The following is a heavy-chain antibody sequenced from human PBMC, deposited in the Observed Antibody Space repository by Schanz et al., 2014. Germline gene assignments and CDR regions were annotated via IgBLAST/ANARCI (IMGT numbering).Heavy chain of an antibody. CDR2: INQAASVQ. CDR3: ARDMTIAPA. D-gene: IGHD6-13*01. V-gene: IGHV3-7*01. Sequence: VQLVESGGGVVQPGRSLRLSCAASGFTFSAYWMAWVRQAPGKGLEWVAAINQAASVQYYVDSVKGRFTISRDNSKNTLYLQMDTLRVEDTAMFYCARDMTIAPAWGQGTLVTVSS. CDR1: GFTFSAYW. J-gene: IGHJ5*02.